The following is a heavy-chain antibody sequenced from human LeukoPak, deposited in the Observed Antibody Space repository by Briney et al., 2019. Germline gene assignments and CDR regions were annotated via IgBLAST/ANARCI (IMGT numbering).Heavy chain of an antibody. Sequence: ASVKVSCKASGGTFSSYAISWVRQAPGPGLEWMGGIIPIFGTANYAQKFQGRVTVTADESTSTAYMELSSERAEDTAVYYCARDRGELLNDYWGQGTLVTVSS. CDR3: ARDRGELLNDY. J-gene: IGHJ4*02. CDR2: IIPIFGTA. D-gene: IGHD1-26*01. V-gene: IGHV1-69*13. CDR1: GGTFSSYA.